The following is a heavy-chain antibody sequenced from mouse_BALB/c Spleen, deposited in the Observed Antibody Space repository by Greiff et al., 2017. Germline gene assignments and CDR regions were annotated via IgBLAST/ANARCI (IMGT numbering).Heavy chain of an antibody. CDR1: GYTFTDYY. J-gene: IGHJ1*01. V-gene: IGHV1-77*01. CDR2: IYPGSGNT. D-gene: IGHD1-1*02. Sequence: VQLQQSGAELARPGASVKLSCKASGYTFTDYYINWVKQRTGQGLEWIGEIYPGSGNTYYNEKFNGKATLTADKSSSTAYMQLSSLTSEDSAVYFCARSGGYYWYFDVWGAGTTVTVSS. CDR3: ARSGGYYWYFDV.